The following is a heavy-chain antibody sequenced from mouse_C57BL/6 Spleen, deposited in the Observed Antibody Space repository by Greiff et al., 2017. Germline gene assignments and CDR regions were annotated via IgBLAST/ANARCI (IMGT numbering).Heavy chain of an antibody. CDR1: GYSFTGYY. CDR3: ARSLDYAMDY. CDR2: INPSTGGT. V-gene: IGHV1-42*01. J-gene: IGHJ4*01. Sequence: EVKVVESGPELVKPGASVKISCKASGYSFTGYYMNWVKQSPEKSLEWIGEINPSTGGTTYNQKFKAKATLTVDKSSSTAYMQLKSLTSEDSAVYYCARSLDYAMDYWGQGTSVTVSS.